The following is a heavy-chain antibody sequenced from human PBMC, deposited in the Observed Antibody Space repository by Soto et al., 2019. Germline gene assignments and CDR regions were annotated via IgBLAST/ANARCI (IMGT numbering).Heavy chain of an antibody. J-gene: IGHJ3*02. CDR2: IYPGDSDT. CDR1: GYSFTSYW. V-gene: IGHV5-51*01. Sequence: GESLKISCKGSGYSFTSYWIGWVRQMPGKGLEWMGIIYPGDSDTRYSPSFQGQVTISADKSISTAYLQWSSLKASDTAMYYCARLLFYFDSSGYGFDIWGPGTMVIVSS. D-gene: IGHD3-22*01. CDR3: ARLLFYFDSSGYGFDI.